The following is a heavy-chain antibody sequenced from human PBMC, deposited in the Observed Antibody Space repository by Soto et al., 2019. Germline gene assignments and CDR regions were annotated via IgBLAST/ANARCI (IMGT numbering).Heavy chain of an antibody. CDR3: ATSPRYCSGGSCYFGAFDI. J-gene: IGHJ3*02. V-gene: IGHV1-8*01. CDR2: MNPNSGNT. D-gene: IGHD2-15*01. CDR1: GYTFTIYD. Sequence: ASVQVSCKASGYTFTIYDINGVVQSTLRGRDGMGWMNPNSGNTGYAQKFQGRVTMTRNTSISTAYMELSSLRSEDTAVYYCATSPRYCSGGSCYFGAFDIWGQGTMVTVSS.